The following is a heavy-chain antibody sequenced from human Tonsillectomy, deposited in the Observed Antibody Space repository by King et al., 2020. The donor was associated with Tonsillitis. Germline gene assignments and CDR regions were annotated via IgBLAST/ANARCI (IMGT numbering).Heavy chain of an antibody. CDR3: AKDLMKQQQLVLLKDY. J-gene: IGHJ4*02. V-gene: IGHV3-30*18. CDR2: ISYDGSNK. CDR1: GFTFSSYG. Sequence: VQLVESGGGVVQPGRSLRLSCAASGFTFSSYGMHWVRQAPGKGLEWVAVISYDGSNKYYADSVKGRFTISRDNSKNTLYLQMNSLRAEDTAVYHCAKDLMKQQQLVLLKDYWGQGTLVTVSS. D-gene: IGHD6-13*01.